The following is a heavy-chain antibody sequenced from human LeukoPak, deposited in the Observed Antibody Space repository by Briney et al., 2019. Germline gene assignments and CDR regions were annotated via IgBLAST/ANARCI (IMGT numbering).Heavy chain of an antibody. J-gene: IGHJ4*02. CDR3: ARVPFYSSGNKSNRVDY. V-gene: IGHV1-2*02. Sequence: GASVKISCKASGYTFINYYIHWVRQAPGQGLEWMGWINPDSGGTNYAQKFQGRVTMTRDTSIRTAYMELSRLRSDDTAVYYCARVPFYSSGNKSNRVDYWGQGTLVTVSS. CDR2: INPDSGGT. CDR1: GYTFINYY. D-gene: IGHD6-19*01.